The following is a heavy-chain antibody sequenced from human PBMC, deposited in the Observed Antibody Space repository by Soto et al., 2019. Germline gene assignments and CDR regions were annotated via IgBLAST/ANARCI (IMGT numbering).Heavy chain of an antibody. J-gene: IGHJ5*02. CDR3: AGASDSTWYNWLDP. D-gene: IGHD5-18*01. V-gene: IGHV1-69*13. CDR1: GGNFSSNG. CDR2: IIPTFGTT. Sequence: SVKVSCKAPGGNFSSNGIRWVRQAPGQGLELMGGIIPTFGTTNYAHKFRGRVTITADESTGTAYMELSSLRSDDTAVYYCAGASDSTWYNWLDPWGQGTLVTVS.